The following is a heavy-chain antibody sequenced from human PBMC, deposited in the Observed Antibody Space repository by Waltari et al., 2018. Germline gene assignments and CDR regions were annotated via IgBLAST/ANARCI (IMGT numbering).Heavy chain of an antibody. V-gene: IGHV3-15*07. J-gene: IGHJ3*02. CDR2: KSKTDGGTT. Sequence: EVQLVESGGGLVKPGGSLRLSCAASGFTFSNAWLDWVRQIKSKTDGGTTDYAAPVKGRFTISRDDSKNTLYLQMNSLKTEDTAVYYCTTDPTYSGYANDAFDIWGQGTMVTVSS. D-gene: IGHD5-12*01. CDR3: TTDPTYSGYANDAFDI. CDR1: GFTFSNAW.